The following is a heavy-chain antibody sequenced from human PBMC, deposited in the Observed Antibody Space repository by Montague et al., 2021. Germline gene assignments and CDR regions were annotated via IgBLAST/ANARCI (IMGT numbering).Heavy chain of an antibody. CDR2: IYPGDSDT. Sequence: QSGAEVKKPGESLKVSCKGSGYSFTRYWIGWVRQMPGKGLEWMGIIYPGDSDTRYSPSFQGQVTISADKSISTAYLQWSSLKASDTAMYYCARGRGDGNNWAWDFDYWGQGTLVTVSS. CDR3: ARGRGDGNNWAWDFDY. V-gene: IGHV5-51*01. CDR1: GYSFTRYW. D-gene: IGHD5-24*01. J-gene: IGHJ4*02.